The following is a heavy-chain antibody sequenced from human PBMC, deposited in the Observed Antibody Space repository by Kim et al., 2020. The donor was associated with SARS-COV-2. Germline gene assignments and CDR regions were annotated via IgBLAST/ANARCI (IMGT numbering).Heavy chain of an antibody. V-gene: IGHV1-46*01. J-gene: IGHJ4*02. Sequence: RYEKKFQGRVTMTRDTAPSTVYMELSSLRDEDTAVYYCARDLLSGYDLGYWGQGTLVTVSS. CDR3: ARDLLSGYDLGY. D-gene: IGHD5-12*01.